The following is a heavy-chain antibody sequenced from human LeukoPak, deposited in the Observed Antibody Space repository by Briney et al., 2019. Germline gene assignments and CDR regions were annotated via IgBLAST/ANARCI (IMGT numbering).Heavy chain of an antibody. Sequence: GGSLRLSCAASGFTFSSYWMSWVRQAPGKGLERVANIKQDGSEKYYGDSVKGRSTVSRDNAKNSLYLQVNSLRVEDSAVYYCATVWFGELPFGYWGQGTLVTVSS. J-gene: IGHJ4*02. D-gene: IGHD3-10*01. V-gene: IGHV3-7*03. CDR2: IKQDGSEK. CDR1: GFTFSSYW. CDR3: ATVWFGELPFGY.